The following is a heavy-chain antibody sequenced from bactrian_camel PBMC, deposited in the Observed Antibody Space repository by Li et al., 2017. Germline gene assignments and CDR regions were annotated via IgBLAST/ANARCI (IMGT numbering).Heavy chain of an antibody. CDR1: GFTFRLYA. CDR2: IHSGGSIT. J-gene: IGHJ4*01. Sequence: QLVESGGGLVQPGGSLRLSCAASGFTFRLYAMSWVRQAPGKGLEWVSGIHSGGSITAYADSVKGRFTISRDDAQNTLYLQLDSLKTEDTAMYYCTNRLPSSYWGQGTQVTVS. CDR3: TNRLPSSY. D-gene: IGHD1*01. V-gene: IGHV3S42*01.